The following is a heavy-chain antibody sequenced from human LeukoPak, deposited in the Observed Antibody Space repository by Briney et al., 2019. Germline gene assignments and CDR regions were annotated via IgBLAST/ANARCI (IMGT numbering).Heavy chain of an antibody. D-gene: IGHD3-22*01. Sequence: PGGSLRLSCAASGFTFSSYAMSWVRQAPGKGLEWVSGISTSGGTTSYADSVKGRFTISRDNPRNTLYTQMNSLRAEDTAVYYCAIMHRYYDGSGYWIQWGQGTLVTVSS. CDR2: ISTSGGTT. V-gene: IGHV3-23*01. CDR1: GFTFSSYA. J-gene: IGHJ4*02. CDR3: AIMHRYYDGSGYWIQ.